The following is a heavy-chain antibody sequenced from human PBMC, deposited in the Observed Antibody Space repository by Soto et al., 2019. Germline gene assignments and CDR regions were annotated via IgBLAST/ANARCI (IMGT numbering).Heavy chain of an antibody. J-gene: IGHJ4*02. V-gene: IGHV4-31*03. CDR1: GGSISSGGYY. D-gene: IGHD1-26*01. CDR3: ARVRWERLFDY. CDR2: IYYSGST. Sequence: SETLSLTCTVSGGSISSGGYYWSWIRQHPGKGLEWIGYIYYSGSTYYNPSLKSRVTISVDTSKNQFSLKLSSVTAADTAVYYCARVRWERLFDYWGQGTLVTVSS.